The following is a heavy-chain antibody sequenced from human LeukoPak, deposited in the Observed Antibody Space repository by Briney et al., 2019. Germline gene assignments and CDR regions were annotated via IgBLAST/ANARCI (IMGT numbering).Heavy chain of an antibody. CDR3: ARDAEDFDY. V-gene: IGHV1-2*06. D-gene: IGHD1-14*01. CDR1: GYTFTGYY. Sequence: ASVKVSCKASGYTFTGYYIHWVRQAPGQGLEWMGRINPSSGGTNYAQKFQGRVTMTRDTPLSTAYMELSRLSSDDTAVYYCARDAEDFDYWGQGTLVTVSS. CDR2: INPSSGGT. J-gene: IGHJ4*02.